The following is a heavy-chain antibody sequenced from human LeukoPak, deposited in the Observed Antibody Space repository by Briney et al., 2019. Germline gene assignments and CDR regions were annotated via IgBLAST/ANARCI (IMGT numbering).Heavy chain of an antibody. D-gene: IGHD3-10*01. V-gene: IGHV3-74*01. Sequence: GSLRLSCAASQFTFSSYWMHWVRQAPGKGLVWVSRINSDGSITTYADSVKGRFTISRDNAKNSLYLQMNSLRAEDMALYYCAKDSGPQFYGSGSYSFGFWGQGTLVTVSS. CDR1: QFTFSSYW. CDR3: AKDSGPQFYGSGSYSFGF. CDR2: INSDGSIT. J-gene: IGHJ4*02.